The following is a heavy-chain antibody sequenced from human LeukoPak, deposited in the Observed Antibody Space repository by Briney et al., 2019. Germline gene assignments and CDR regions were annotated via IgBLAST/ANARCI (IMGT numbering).Heavy chain of an antibody. Sequence: PGGSLRLSCAASGFIVSSNYMGWVRQAPGKGLEWVSVIYSGGSTYYADSVKGRFTISRDNSKNTLYLRMNSLRAEDTAVYYCARVKSFGASDYWGQGTLVTVSS. CDR3: ARVKSFGASDY. V-gene: IGHV3-53*01. J-gene: IGHJ4*02. CDR1: GFIVSSNY. CDR2: IYSGGST. D-gene: IGHD3-10*01.